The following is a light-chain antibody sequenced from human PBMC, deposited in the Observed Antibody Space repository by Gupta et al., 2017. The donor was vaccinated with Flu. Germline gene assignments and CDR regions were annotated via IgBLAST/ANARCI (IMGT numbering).Light chain of an antibody. CDR2: STH. J-gene: IGLJ3*02. V-gene: IGLV8-61*01. CDR3: VLYMGSGMSV. CDR1: SGSVSTSDY. Sequence: VIITCGLSSGSVSTSDYPSWYQPGPGQYPLTLDYSTHTCSSGVPYRFSGSIIGTTDAITILGAQEDDESDYYCVLYMGSGMSVFGGGTKVNVL.